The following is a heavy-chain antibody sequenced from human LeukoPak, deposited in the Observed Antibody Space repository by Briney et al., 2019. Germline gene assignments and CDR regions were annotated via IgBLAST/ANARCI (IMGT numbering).Heavy chain of an antibody. D-gene: IGHD4-17*01. CDR2: ISRSSSSI. V-gene: IGHV3-48*02. Sequence: PGGSLRLSCSASGFTFSSYNMNWVRQAPGKGLEWVSYISRSSSSIYYADSVEGRFTISRDNAKNSVYLQMNSLSDEDTAVYRCARDYGDHGEYFDCWGQGTLVTVSS. J-gene: IGHJ4*02. CDR1: GFTFSSYN. CDR3: ARDYGDHGEYFDC.